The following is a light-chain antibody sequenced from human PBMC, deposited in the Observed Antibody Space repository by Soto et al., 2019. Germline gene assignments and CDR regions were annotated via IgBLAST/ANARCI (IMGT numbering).Light chain of an antibody. CDR2: GAF. J-gene: IGKJ4*01. Sequence: EIVRTQSPATLSVSPGERATLSCRASQSVSYNLDWYQQKPDQGPRLLIYGAFTRATGIPARYSGSGSGTEFTLTITSLQSEDFGVNYFQQYKNWPPLTFGGGTKVEIK. V-gene: IGKV3-15*01. CDR1: QSVSYN. CDR3: QQYKNWPPLT.